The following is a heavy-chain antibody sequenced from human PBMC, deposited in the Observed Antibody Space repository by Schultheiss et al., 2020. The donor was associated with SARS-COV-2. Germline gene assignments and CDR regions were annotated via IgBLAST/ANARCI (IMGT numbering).Heavy chain of an antibody. CDR3: ARGIQLWFNY. CDR2: IYYSGST. D-gene: IGHD5-18*01. CDR1: GGSLSSGDYC. Sequence: SQTLSLTCGVSGGSLSSGDYCWSWIRQPPGKGLEWIGYIYYSGSTYYNPSLKSRVTISVDTSKNQFSLKLSSVTAADTAVYYCARGIQLWFNYWGQGTLVTVSS. J-gene: IGHJ4*02. V-gene: IGHV4-30-4*01.